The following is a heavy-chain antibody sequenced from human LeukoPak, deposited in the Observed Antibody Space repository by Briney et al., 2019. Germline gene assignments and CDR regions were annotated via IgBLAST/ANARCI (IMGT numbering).Heavy chain of an antibody. J-gene: IGHJ4*02. CDR1: GFTFSSYS. V-gene: IGHV3-21*01. CDR3: ARDSERWLQRLWDY. D-gene: IGHD5-24*01. Sequence: GGSLRLSCAASGFTFSSYSMNWVRQAPGRGLEWVSSISSSSSYIYYADSVKGRFTISRDNAKNSLYLQMNSLRAEDTAVYDCARDSERWLQRLWDYWGQGTLVTVSS. CDR2: ISSSSSYI.